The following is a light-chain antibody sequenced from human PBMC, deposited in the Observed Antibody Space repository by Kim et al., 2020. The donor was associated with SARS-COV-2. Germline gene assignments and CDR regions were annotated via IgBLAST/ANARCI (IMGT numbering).Light chain of an antibody. CDR1: QSVSSSY. CDR2: GAS. CDR3: QQYNNWPLT. J-gene: IGKJ4*01. Sequence: SPGERATLSCRASQSVSSSYLAWYQQKPGQAPRLLIYGASSRATGIPDRFSGSGSGTDFTLTISRLEPEDFAVYYCQQYNNWPLTFGGGTKVDIK. V-gene: IGKV3-20*01.